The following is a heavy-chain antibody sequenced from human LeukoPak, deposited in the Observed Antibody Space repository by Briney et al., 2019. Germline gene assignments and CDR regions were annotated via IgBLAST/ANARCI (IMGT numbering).Heavy chain of an antibody. J-gene: IGHJ4*02. Sequence: PGGSLRLSCAVSGFTFGSHAMSWVRQAPGKGLEWVSGISESGGSTHYADSVKGRFTLSRDNSKNTLYLQMNSLRAEDTAVYYCAKGSYNGFFDYWGQGTLVTVSS. V-gene: IGHV3-23*01. CDR1: GFTFGSHA. D-gene: IGHD3-10*01. CDR2: ISESGGST. CDR3: AKGSYNGFFDY.